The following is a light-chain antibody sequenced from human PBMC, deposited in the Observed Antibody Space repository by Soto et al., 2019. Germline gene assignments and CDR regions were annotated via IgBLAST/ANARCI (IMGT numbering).Light chain of an antibody. V-gene: IGKV3-11*01. CDR3: QHRYNWPPLT. CDR2: DAF. CDR1: QSVNNY. Sequence: PGDRATLSCRASQSVNNYLAWYQQKPGQAPRLLIYDAFNRATGIPPRFSGSGSGTDFTLTISSLEPEDFAVYYCQHRYNWPPLTFGGGTKVEIK. J-gene: IGKJ4*01.